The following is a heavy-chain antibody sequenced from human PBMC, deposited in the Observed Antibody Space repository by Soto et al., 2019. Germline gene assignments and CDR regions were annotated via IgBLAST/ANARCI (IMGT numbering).Heavy chain of an antibody. CDR1: GYRFSSSW. D-gene: IGHD2-2*02. CDR2: VYPSDSDV. V-gene: IGHV5-51*01. CDR3: ARRGYCSGTTCYKWFDP. J-gene: IGHJ5*02. Sequence: GESLKISCQGTGYRFSSSWIGWVRQKPGKGLEWLGNVYPSDSDVRYSPSFQGQDTISADKSISTAYLQWSSLKASDTAMYYCARRGYCSGTTCYKWFDPWGQGTLVTVSS.